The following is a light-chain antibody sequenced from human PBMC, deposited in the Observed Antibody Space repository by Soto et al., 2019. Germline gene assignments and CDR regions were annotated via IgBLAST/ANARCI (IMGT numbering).Light chain of an antibody. CDR3: HQYGSSPMYT. Sequence: EIVLTQSPGTLSLSPGERATLSCRASQSVSSSYLAWYQQKPGQAPRILIYGASSRATGIPDRFSGSGSGTDFTLTISRLEPEDFAVYYCHQYGSSPMYTFGQGTKLEIK. CDR2: GAS. J-gene: IGKJ2*01. CDR1: QSVSSSY. V-gene: IGKV3-20*01.